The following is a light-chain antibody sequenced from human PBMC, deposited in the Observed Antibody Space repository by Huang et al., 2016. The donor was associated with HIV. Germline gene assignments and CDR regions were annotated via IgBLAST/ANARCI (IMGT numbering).Light chain of an antibody. Sequence: ETVLPSSPVTLPVSPGERATLSCRASQSVSSTLAWYQQRHGQAPRLLMYDTSTRATGSPARFSGSGSRTEFTLTISGLQSEDFSVYYCQQYSDGYTFGQGTKVDVK. CDR2: DTS. J-gene: IGKJ2*01. CDR1: QSVSST. CDR3: QQYSDGYT. V-gene: IGKV3-15*01.